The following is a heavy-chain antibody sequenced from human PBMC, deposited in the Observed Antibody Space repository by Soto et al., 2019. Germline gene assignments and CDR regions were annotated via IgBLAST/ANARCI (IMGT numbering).Heavy chain of an antibody. Sequence: EVQVLESGGGLVQPGGSLRLSCAATGFTFSDFAMSWVRQAPGKGLEWVSRIYGGGNGPHYADSVKGRVTISRDNSKNTLYLQMNSLRAEDTAGYYCAKMEGMDPWAYSFDYWGQGTRGTVSS. D-gene: IGHD2-2*03. V-gene: IGHV3-23*01. CDR3: AKMEGMDPWAYSFDY. CDR2: IYGGGNGP. J-gene: IGHJ4*02. CDR1: GFTFSDFA.